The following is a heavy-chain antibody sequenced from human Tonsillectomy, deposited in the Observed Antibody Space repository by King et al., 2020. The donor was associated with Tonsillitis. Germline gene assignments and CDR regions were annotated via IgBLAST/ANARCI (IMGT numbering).Heavy chain of an antibody. CDR1: GVSISSGSYY. V-gene: IGHV4-61*02. CDR3: AREGYSSSPYYYHYYMDV. CDR2: IYTSGST. J-gene: IGHJ6*03. D-gene: IGHD6-6*01. Sequence: QLQESGPGLVKPSQTLSLPCTVSGVSISSGSYYWGWIRQPAGKGLEWIGRIYTSGSTHYNPPLRSRVTVSVDTSKNQFSLKLSAMTAADTAVYYCAREGYSSSPYYYHYYMDVWGKGTTVTVSS.